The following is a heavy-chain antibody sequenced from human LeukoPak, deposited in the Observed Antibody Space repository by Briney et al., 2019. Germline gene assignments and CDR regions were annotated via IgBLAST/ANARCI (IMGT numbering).Heavy chain of an antibody. CDR1: GGSLSSYY. CDR3: ARRGSSTSTDY. J-gene: IGHJ4*02. CDR2: IYYSGST. D-gene: IGHD2-2*01. Sequence: SETLSLTCTVSGGSLSSYYWSWIRQPPGKGLEWIGFIYYSGSTNYNPSLKSRVTISVDTSKNQFSLKLSSVTAADTAVYYCARRGSSTSTDYWGQGALVIVSS. V-gene: IGHV4-59*08.